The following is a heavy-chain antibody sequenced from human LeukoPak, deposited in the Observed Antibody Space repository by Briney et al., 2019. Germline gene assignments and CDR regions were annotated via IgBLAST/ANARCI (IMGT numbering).Heavy chain of an antibody. CDR2: ISAYNGNT. CDR3: ARDNDSSGWYLNNWFDP. D-gene: IGHD6-19*01. J-gene: IGHJ5*02. CDR1: GYTLTSYG. Sequence: GASVKVSCKASGYTLTSYGISWVRQAPGQGLEWMGWISAYNGNTNYAQKLQGRVTMTTDTSTSTAYMELRSLRSDDTAVYYCARDNDSSGWYLNNWFDPWGQGTLVTVSS. V-gene: IGHV1-18*01.